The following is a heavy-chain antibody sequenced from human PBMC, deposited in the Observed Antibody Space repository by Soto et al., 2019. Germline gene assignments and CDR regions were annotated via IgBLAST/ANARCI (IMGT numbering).Heavy chain of an antibody. CDR3: AKDGRDCRSTSCYRWYFDF. Sequence: EVQLLESGGDSVQPGGSLRLSCAASGFTFSSYAMGWVHQVPGKGLEWVSALSSSGDKTYYADSVRGRFTISRDNSRNTVYLEMNSLRAEDTAIYFCAKDGRDCRSTSCYRWYFDFWGRGTLVTVSS. J-gene: IGHJ2*01. CDR1: GFTFSSYA. CDR2: LSSSGDKT. V-gene: IGHV3-23*01. D-gene: IGHD2-2*02.